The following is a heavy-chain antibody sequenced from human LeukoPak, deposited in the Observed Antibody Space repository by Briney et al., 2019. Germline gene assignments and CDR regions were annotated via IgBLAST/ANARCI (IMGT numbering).Heavy chain of an antibody. J-gene: IGHJ4*02. D-gene: IGHD3-10*01. CDR2: ISSSGSTK. Sequence: GGSLRLSCAASGFTFSDYYMSWIRQAPGKGLEWASYISSSGSTKYYADSVKGRFTISRDNAKNSLYLQMNSLRAEDTAVYYCARASITMVRGELVYYFDFWGQGTLVTVSS. V-gene: IGHV3-11*04. CDR3: ARASITMVRGELVYYFDF. CDR1: GFTFSDYY.